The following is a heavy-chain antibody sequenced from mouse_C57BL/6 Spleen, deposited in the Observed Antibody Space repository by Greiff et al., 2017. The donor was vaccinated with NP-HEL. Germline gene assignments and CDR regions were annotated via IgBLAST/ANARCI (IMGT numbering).Heavy chain of an antibody. Sequence: QVQLQQPGAELVKPGASVKLSCKASGYTFTSYWMQWVKQRPGPGLEWIGEIDPSDSYPNYNQKFKGKATLTVETSASTADMQLSSLTSEDSAVYYCARDGHWGQGTSVTVSS. CDR3: ARDGH. J-gene: IGHJ4*01. V-gene: IGHV1-50*01. CDR2: IDPSDSYP. D-gene: IGHD2-3*01. CDR1: GYTFTSYW.